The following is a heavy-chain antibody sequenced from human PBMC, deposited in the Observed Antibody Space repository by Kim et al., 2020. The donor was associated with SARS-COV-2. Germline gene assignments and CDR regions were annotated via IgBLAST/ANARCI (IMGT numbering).Heavy chain of an antibody. Sequence: GGSLRLSCAASGFTFSSYGMHWVRQAPGKGLEWVAVISYDGSNKYYADSVKGRFTISRDNSKNTLYLQMNSLRAEDTAVYYCAKEQYDFWSGYYKNYYYYGMDVWGQGTTVTVSS. CDR3: AKEQYDFWSGYYKNYYYYGMDV. CDR1: GFTFSSYG. J-gene: IGHJ6*02. V-gene: IGHV3-30*18. D-gene: IGHD3-3*01. CDR2: ISYDGSNK.